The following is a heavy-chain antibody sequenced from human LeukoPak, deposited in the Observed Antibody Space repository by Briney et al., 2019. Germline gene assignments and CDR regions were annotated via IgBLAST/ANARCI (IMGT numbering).Heavy chain of an antibody. Sequence: PGGSLRLSCEASGFTFNNYAMNWVRQAPGKGLEWVSSISANGDTYYADAVTGRFSISRDDSKNTLYVQMNSLRDEDTAVYYCAKVGPSMVRGLISSFDYWGQGALVTVSS. V-gene: IGHV3-23*01. CDR1: GFTFNNYA. J-gene: IGHJ4*02. D-gene: IGHD3-10*01. CDR3: AKVGPSMVRGLISSFDY. CDR2: ISANGDT.